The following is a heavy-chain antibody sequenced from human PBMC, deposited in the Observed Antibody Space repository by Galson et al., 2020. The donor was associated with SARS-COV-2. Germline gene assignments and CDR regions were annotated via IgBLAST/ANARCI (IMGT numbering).Heavy chain of an antibody. CDR2: IRPNSGSI. CDR3: AKDAVGSGSYYTPYGMDV. V-gene: IGHV3-9*01. D-gene: IGHD3-10*01. J-gene: IGHJ6*02. CDR1: GFPFDDYA. Sequence: SLRLSCPASGFPFDDYAMNWVRQAPGKGLEWVTGIRPNSGSIGYADSVKGRFTITRDNAKNSLYLQMNRLRAEDTALYYCAKDAVGSGSYYTPYGMDVWGQGTTVTVSS.